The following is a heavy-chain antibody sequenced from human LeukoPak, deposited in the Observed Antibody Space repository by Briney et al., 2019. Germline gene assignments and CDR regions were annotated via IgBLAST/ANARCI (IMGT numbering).Heavy chain of an antibody. CDR1: GFTFDDYG. J-gene: IGHJ4*02. D-gene: IGHD3-22*01. V-gene: IGHV3-20*04. CDR2: INWNGGST. CDR3: ARDKHYDSSGYPQNFDY. Sequence: GGSLRLSCAASGFTFDDYGISWVRQAPGKGLEWVSGINWNGGSTGYADSVKGRFTISRDNAKNSLYLQMNSLRAEDTALYYCARDKHYDSSGYPQNFDYWGQGTLVTVSS.